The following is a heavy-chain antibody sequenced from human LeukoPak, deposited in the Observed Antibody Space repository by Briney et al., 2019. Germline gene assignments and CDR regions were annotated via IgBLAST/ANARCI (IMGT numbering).Heavy chain of an antibody. CDR3: ARLAAAGTPDAFDI. J-gene: IGHJ3*02. D-gene: IGHD6-13*01. CDR2: IGTAGDT. V-gene: IGHV3-13*04. Sequence: GGSLRLSCAASGFTFSSYDMHWVRQATGKGLEWVSAIGTAGDTYYPGSVKGRFTISRENAKNSLYLQMNGLRAGDTAVYYCARLAAAGTPDAFDIWGQGTMVTVSS. CDR1: GFTFSSYD.